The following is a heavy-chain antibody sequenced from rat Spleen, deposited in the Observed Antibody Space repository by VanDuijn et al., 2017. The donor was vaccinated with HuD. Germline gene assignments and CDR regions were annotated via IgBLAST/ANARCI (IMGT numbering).Heavy chain of an antibody. CDR2: ITPSGVST. CDR3: AREEDYDGSYYYGWFDY. V-gene: IGHV5-25*01. CDR1: GFTFSDYN. D-gene: IGHD1-12*02. J-gene: IGHJ2*01. Sequence: EVQLVESGGGLVQPGRSLKLSCAASGFTFSDYNMAWIRQAPTKGLEWVASITPSGVSTYYRDSVKGRFTISRDNAKSTLYLQMDSLRSEDTATYYCAREEDYDGSYYYGWFDYWGQGVMVTVSS.